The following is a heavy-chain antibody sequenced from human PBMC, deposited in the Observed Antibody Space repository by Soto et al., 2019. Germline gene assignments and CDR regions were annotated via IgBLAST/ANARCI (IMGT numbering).Heavy chain of an antibody. Sequence: VQLVESGGGVVQPGRSLRLSCAASGFTFSDYAMHWVRQAPGKGLELVAVVSHDGRNTHYADFRKGRFTISRDSSKNTVSLEMTSLRAEDTAVYYCAKGERQWLVTSDFNYWGQGAMVTVSS. D-gene: IGHD6-19*01. J-gene: IGHJ4*02. CDR2: VSHDGRNT. CDR3: AKGERQWLVTSDFNY. CDR1: GFTFSDYA. V-gene: IGHV3-30*18.